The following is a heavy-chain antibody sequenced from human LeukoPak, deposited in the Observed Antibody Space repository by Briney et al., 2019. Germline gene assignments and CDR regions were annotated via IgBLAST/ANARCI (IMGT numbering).Heavy chain of an antibody. J-gene: IGHJ4*02. CDR1: GFTFSNAW. V-gene: IGHV3-15*01. CDR2: IKSKTDGGTT. CDR3: TTAAPYCSSTSCLDY. D-gene: IGHD2-2*01. Sequence: GGSLRLSCAASGFTFSNAWMSWVRQAPGEGLEWVGRIKSKTDGGTTDYAAPGKGRFTISRDDSKNTLYLQMNSLKTEDTAVYYCTTAAPYCSSTSCLDYWGQGTLVTVSS.